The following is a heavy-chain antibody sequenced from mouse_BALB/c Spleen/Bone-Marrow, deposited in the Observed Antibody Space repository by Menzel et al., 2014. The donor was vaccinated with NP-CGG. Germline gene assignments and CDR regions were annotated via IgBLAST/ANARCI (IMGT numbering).Heavy chain of an antibody. CDR3: ARFPYYGSRSFDY. J-gene: IGHJ2*01. CDR1: GYSITSDYF. Sequence: VQLKQSGPGLVKPSQSLSLPCTVTGYSITSDYFWNWIRQFPGNKLEWMGYISYSGSTSYNPSLKSRISITRDTSKSQFFLQLNSVATEDTATYYCARFPYYGSRSFDYWGQGTTLTVSS. D-gene: IGHD1-1*01. CDR2: ISYSGST. V-gene: IGHV3-2*02.